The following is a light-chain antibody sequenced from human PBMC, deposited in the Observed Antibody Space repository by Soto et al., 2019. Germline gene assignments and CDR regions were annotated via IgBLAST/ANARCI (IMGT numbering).Light chain of an antibody. J-gene: IGKJ4*01. V-gene: IGKV1-12*01. CDR1: QGISSW. Sequence: DLQMTQSPSSVSASVGDRVTITCRASQGISSWLAWYQKKPGKAPKLLIFTASTLESGVPSRFSGSGSGTDFTLTISSLQPEDFATYYCQQTTHFPLTFGGGTKVVIK. CDR2: TAS. CDR3: QQTTHFPLT.